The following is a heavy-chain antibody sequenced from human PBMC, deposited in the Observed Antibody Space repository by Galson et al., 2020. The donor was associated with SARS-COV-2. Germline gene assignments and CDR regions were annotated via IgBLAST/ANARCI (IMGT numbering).Heavy chain of an antibody. CDR2: ISWNSGSI. CDR3: AKEGMDTAMVNIGD. D-gene: IGHD5-18*01. V-gene: IGHV3-9*01. Sequence: SLKISCAASGFTFDDYAMHWVRQAPGKGLEWVSGISWNSGSIGYADSVKGRFTISRDNAKNSLYLQMNSLRAEDTALCYCAKEGMDTAMVNIGDWGQGTLVTVSS. CDR1: GFTFDDYA. J-gene: IGHJ4*02.